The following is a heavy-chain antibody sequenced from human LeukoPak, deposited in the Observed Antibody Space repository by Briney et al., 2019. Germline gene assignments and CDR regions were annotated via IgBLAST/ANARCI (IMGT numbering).Heavy chain of an antibody. CDR2: IYSGGST. Sequence: PGGSLRLSCAASGFTFSSYAMSWVRQAPGKGLEWVSVIYSGGSTYYADSVRGRFTISRDNSKNTLYLQMNSLRAEDTAVYYCARVSSGSDFDYWGQGTLVTVSS. D-gene: IGHD1-26*01. V-gene: IGHV3-53*01. CDR3: ARVSSGSDFDY. CDR1: GFTFSSYA. J-gene: IGHJ4*02.